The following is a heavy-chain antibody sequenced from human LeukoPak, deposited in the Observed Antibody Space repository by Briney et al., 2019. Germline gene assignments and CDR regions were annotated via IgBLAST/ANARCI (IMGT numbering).Heavy chain of an antibody. CDR1: GFTFSSYS. J-gene: IGHJ3*02. V-gene: IGHV3-21*01. CDR2: ISSSSYI. Sequence: GGSLRLSCAASGFTFSSYSMNWVRQAPGKGLEWVSSISSSSYIYYADSVKGRFTISRGNAKNSLYLQMNSLRAEDTAVYYCAKGLMVYATYDAFDIWGQGTMVTVSS. CDR3: AKGLMVYATYDAFDI. D-gene: IGHD2-8*01.